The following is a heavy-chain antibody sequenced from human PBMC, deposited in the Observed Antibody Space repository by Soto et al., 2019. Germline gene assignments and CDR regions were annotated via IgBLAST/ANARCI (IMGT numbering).Heavy chain of an antibody. V-gene: IGHV3-23*01. Sequence: EVQLLGSGGGLVQPGGSLRLSCAASGFTFSSCAMNWVRQAPGKGLEWVSAISGSGVSTYYADSVKGRFTISRDNSKNTLYLQMNSLRAEDTAIYYCAKIAYSSGWSVDYWGQGTLVTVSS. CDR1: GFTFSSCA. D-gene: IGHD6-19*01. CDR3: AKIAYSSGWSVDY. J-gene: IGHJ4*02. CDR2: ISGSGVST.